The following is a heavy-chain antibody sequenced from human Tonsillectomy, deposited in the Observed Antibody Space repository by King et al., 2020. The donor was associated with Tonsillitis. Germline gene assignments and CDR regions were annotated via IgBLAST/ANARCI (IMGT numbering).Heavy chain of an antibody. CDR3: ARGAVRGVIISWLDP. Sequence: VQLVESGGGVVQPGRSLRLSCAVSGFIFSDHGMHWVRQAPGKGLEWVSVISSGGSNKYYADSVKNRFTVSRDNSKNTLYLQMNSLRPEDTAVYYCARGAVRGVIISWLDPWGQGTLVTVSS. D-gene: IGHD3-10*01. J-gene: IGHJ5*02. CDR1: GFIFSDHG. CDR2: ISSGGSNK. V-gene: IGHV3-30-3*01.